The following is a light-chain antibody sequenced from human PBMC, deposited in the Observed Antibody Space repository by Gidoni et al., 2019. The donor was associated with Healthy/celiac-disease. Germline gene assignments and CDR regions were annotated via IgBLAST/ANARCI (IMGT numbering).Light chain of an antibody. CDR1: QRISSW. J-gene: IGKJ1*01. V-gene: IGKV1-5*03. CDR3: QQYNSYSRT. Sequence: DIQMTQSPSTLSASVGDRVTITCRASQRISSWLAWYQQKPGKAPKLLIYKASSLKSGVPSRFSGSGSGTEFTLTISSLQPDDCATYYCQQYNSYSRTFGQGTKVEIK. CDR2: KAS.